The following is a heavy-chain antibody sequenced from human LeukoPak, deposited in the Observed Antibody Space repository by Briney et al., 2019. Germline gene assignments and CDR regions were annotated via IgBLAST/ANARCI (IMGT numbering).Heavy chain of an antibody. Sequence: GASVKVSCKASGYTFTGYYMHWVRQAPGQGLEWMGWINPNSGGTNYAQKFQGRVTMTRDTSISTAYMELSRLRSDDTAVYYCAREYDGSGSYEVDYWGQGTLVTVSS. CDR2: INPNSGGT. CDR1: GYTFTGYY. J-gene: IGHJ4*02. D-gene: IGHD3-10*01. V-gene: IGHV1-2*02. CDR3: AREYDGSGSYEVDY.